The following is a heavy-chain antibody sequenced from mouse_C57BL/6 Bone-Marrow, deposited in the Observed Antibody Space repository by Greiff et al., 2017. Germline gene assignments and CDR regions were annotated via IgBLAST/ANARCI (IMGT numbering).Heavy chain of an antibody. Sequence: VQLQQSGAELVEPGASVSMSCKASGYTLTSYWITWVKQRPGQGLEWIGDIYPGSGSNNYNEKFKSKATLTVDTSSSTAYMQLSSLTSEGPAVYYCASSTMVTTTWYYFDYWGQGTTLTVSS. J-gene: IGHJ2*01. D-gene: IGHD2-2*01. CDR3: ASSTMVTTTWYYFDY. V-gene: IGHV1-55*01. CDR1: GYTLTSYW. CDR2: IYPGSGSN.